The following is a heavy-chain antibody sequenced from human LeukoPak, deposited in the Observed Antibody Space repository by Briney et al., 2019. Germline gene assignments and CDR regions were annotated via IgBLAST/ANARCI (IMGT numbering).Heavy chain of an antibody. J-gene: IGHJ3*02. Sequence: PSETLSLTCSVSGGSISSYYWSWIRQPAGKGLEWIGRMYTSGRTNYNPALKSRVTMSIGTSKNQFSLRLSSVTAADTAVYYCARDRGNLFYYDTTDYYISDVLDIWGLGTMVTVSS. V-gene: IGHV4-4*07. CDR2: MYTSGRT. D-gene: IGHD3-22*01. CDR1: GGSISSYY. CDR3: ARDRGNLFYYDTTDYYISDVLDI.